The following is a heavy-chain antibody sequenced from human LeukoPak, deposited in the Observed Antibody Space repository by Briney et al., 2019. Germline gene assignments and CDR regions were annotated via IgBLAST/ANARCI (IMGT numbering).Heavy chain of an antibody. Sequence: ASVKVSCKASGYTFTIYAMNWVRQAPGQGLEWMGWINTNTGNPTYAQGFTGRFVFSLDTSVSTAYLQISSLKAEDTAVYYCARDSGYSSSRREKYYYYMDVWGKGTTVTVSS. V-gene: IGHV7-4-1*02. CDR3: ARDSGYSSSRREKYYYYMDV. CDR1: GYTFTIYA. CDR2: INTNTGNP. J-gene: IGHJ6*03. D-gene: IGHD6-13*01.